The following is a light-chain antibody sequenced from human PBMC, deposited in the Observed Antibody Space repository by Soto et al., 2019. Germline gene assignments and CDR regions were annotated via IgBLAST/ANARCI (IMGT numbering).Light chain of an antibody. V-gene: IGKV1-5*03. CDR2: KAS. Sequence: DIQMTQSPSTLSASVGDRITITCRASQNVNNWLAWYQQKPGTAPKLLIRKASNLENGVPSRFSGSGSGTEFTLTINSLQPDDFATYYCQQYNTYSWTFGQGTKVEIK. CDR1: QNVNNW. CDR3: QQYNTYSWT. J-gene: IGKJ1*01.